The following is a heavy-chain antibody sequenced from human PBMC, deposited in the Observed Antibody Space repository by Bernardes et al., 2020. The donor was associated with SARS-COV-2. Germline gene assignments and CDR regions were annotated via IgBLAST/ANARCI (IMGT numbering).Heavy chain of an antibody. D-gene: IGHD6-6*01. J-gene: IGHJ5*02. CDR3: AKDHRFWYSSSSTFPGWFDP. Sequence: GGSLRLSCASSGFTFSSYAMSCVRQAPGKGLEWVSAISCSGGSTYYADSVKGRFTISRDNSKNTLYLQMNSLRAEDTAVYYCAKDHRFWYSSSSTFPGWFDPWGQGTLVTVSS. CDR2: ISCSGGST. CDR1: GFTFSSYA. V-gene: IGHV3-23*01.